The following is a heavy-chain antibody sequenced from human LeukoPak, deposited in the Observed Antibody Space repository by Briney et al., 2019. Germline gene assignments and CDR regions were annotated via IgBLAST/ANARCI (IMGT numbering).Heavy chain of an antibody. V-gene: IGHV4-34*01. CDR3: ASGAQLRYLLY. CDR1: GGSFSGYY. Sequence: PSETLSLTCAVYGGSFSGYYWSWIRQPPGKGLEWIGEINHSGSTNYNPSLKSRVTISVDTSKNQFSLKLSSVTAADTAVYYCASGAQLRYLLYWGQGNLVTVSS. J-gene: IGHJ4*02. CDR2: INHSGST. D-gene: IGHD3-9*01.